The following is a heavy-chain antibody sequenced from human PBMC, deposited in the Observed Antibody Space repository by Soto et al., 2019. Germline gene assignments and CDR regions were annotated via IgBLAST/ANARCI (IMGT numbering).Heavy chain of an antibody. V-gene: IGHV2-5*02. Sequence: QITLKESGPTLVKPTQTLTLTCTFSGFSLSTSGVAVGWIRQPPGKALEWLALIYWDDDNRYSPSLKNRLTTTKDASQHQVVLTMTHMHPPDTATYSCAHRALGGGLDPWGQAALVPVSS. CDR1: GFSLSTSGVA. J-gene: IGHJ5*02. D-gene: IGHD3-16*01. CDR2: IYWDDDN. CDR3: AHRALGGGLDP.